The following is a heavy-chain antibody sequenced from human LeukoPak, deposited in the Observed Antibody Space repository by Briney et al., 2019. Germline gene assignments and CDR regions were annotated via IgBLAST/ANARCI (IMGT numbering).Heavy chain of an antibody. D-gene: IGHD4-11*01. CDR2: INPNGGCT. CDR1: GYTFSGYY. CDR3: ARGLPGGFDP. V-gene: IGHV1-2*02. Sequence: ASVKVACKASGYTFSGYYLHWVRQAPGQGLEWMVWINPNGGCTNYARKFQGRVTMTRATSITTADMELSRLTSDDTAVYYCARGLPGGFDPWGQGTLVTVSS. J-gene: IGHJ5*02.